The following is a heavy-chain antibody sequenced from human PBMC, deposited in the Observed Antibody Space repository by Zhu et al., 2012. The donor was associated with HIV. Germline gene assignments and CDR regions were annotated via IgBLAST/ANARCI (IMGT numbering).Heavy chain of an antibody. CDR3: ARGGTLWNSQQ. J-gene: IGHJ1*01. V-gene: IGHV4-38-2*01. CDR2: IYYSGST. D-gene: IGHD3-10*01. CDR1: GYSVSSGYY. Sequence: QVQLQESGPGLVKPSETLSLSCAVSGYSVSSGYYWGWIRQPPGKGLEWIGNIYYSGSTYYNPSLKSRVSISIDTSKNQFSLKVDSVTAADTAFYYCARGGTLWNSQQWGQGHPGHRLL.